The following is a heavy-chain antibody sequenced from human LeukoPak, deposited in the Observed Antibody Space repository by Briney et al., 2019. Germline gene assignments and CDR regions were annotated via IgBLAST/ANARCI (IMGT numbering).Heavy chain of an antibody. V-gene: IGHV4-59*01. CDR1: GGSISSYY. CDR3: ARTYGAPEWLLGYYYMDV. CDR2: IYYSGST. Sequence: KTSETLSLTYTVSGGSISSYYWSWIRQPPGKGLEWIGYIYYSGSTNYNPSLKSRVTISVDTSKNQFSLKLSSVTAADTAVYYCARTYGAPEWLLGYYYMDVWGKGTTVTVSS. D-gene: IGHD3-3*01. J-gene: IGHJ6*03.